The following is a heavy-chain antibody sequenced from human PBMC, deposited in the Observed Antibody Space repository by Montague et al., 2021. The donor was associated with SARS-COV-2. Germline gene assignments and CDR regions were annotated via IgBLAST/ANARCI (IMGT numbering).Heavy chain of an antibody. CDR1: GGSISSDDSY. CDR2: ISYSGRT. V-gene: IGHV4-31*03. D-gene: IGHD6-13*01. CDR3: ARIYVPAHGTSAASYSDY. Sequence: TLSLTCIVPGGSISSDDSYWTWIRQHPGKGLEWIGYISYSGRTSYNVSLKSRLTIPADTSDNQFSLKLTSMTAADTAVYYCARIYVPAHGTSAASYSDYWGRGTLVTVSS. J-gene: IGHJ4*02.